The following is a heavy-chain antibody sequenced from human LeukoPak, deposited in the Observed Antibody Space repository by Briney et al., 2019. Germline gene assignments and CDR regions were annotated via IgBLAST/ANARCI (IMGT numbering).Heavy chain of an antibody. J-gene: IGHJ5*02. CDR2: ISYDGSNK. CDR1: GFTFSSYG. V-gene: IGHV3-30*18. Sequence: GGSLRLSCAASGFTFSSYGMHWVRQAPGKGLEWVAVISYDGSNKYYADSVKGRFTISRDNSKNTLYLQMNSLRAEDTAVYYCAKADCTNGVCSLDPWGQGTLVTVSS. D-gene: IGHD2-8*01. CDR3: AKADCTNGVCSLDP.